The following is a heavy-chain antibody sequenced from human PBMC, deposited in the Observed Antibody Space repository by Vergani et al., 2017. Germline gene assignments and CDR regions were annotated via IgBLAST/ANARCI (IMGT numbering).Heavy chain of an antibody. J-gene: IGHJ5*02. CDR1: GFTFSSYW. CDR3: ARGRGKIVVVAATARGNWFDP. CDR2: INHSGST. Sequence: VQLVESGGGLVQPGGSLRLSCAASGFTFSSYWMSWVRQAPGKGLEWIGEINHSGSTNYNPSLKSRVTISVDTSKNQFSLKLSSVTAADTAVYYCARGRGKIVVVAATARGNWFDPWGQGTLVTVSS. D-gene: IGHD2-15*01. V-gene: IGHV4-34*01.